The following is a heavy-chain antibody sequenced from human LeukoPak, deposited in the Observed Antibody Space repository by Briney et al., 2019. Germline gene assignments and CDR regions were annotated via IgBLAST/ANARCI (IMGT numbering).Heavy chain of an antibody. V-gene: IGHV3-53*01. CDR1: GFTVSRNY. Sequence: PGGSLRLSCAASGFTVSRNYMSWVRQAPGKGLEWVSVIYSGGSTYYADSVKGRFTISRDNSKNTLYLQMNSLRAEDTAVYYCAKDGGGYDTSGYYYGDYWGQGTLVTVSS. CDR2: IYSGGST. D-gene: IGHD3-22*01. CDR3: AKDGGGYDTSGYYYGDY. J-gene: IGHJ4*02.